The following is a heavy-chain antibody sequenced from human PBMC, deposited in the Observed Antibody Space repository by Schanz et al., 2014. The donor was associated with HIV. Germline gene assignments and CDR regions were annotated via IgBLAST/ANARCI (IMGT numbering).Heavy chain of an antibody. CDR2: ITNSGNRM. D-gene: IGHD4-17*01. J-gene: IGHJ4*02. Sequence: QVQLVESGGGSVKPGGSLRLSCAASGFSLGDYYMSWIRQAPGKGLEWISYITNSGNRMNYADSVNGRFTISRDNAKNSLXXXMSRLGAXDTAVYYCARDLHDYGDARTDYWGQGILVTVSS. CDR1: GFSLGDYY. CDR3: ARDLHDYGDARTDY. V-gene: IGHV3-11*04.